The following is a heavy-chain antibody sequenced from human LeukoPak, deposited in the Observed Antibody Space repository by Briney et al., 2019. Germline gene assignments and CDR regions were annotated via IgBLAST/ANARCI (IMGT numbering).Heavy chain of an antibody. CDR2: INHSGST. CDR3: ARTRYYYNSRSYGAPYYFDY. CDR1: GGSFSDYY. D-gene: IGHD3-10*01. J-gene: IGHJ4*02. Sequence: SETLSLTCAVYGGSFSDYYWTWIRQPPGKGLEWIGEINHSGSTNYSPSLKSQVTISVDTSKNQFSLNLTSVTAADTAMYYCARTRYYYNSRSYGAPYYFDYWGQGTLVTVSS. V-gene: IGHV4-34*01.